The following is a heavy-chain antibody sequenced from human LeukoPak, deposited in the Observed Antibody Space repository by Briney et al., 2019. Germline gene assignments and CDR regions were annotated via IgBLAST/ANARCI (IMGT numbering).Heavy chain of an antibody. CDR3: ARDLSVGAAALYYFDY. J-gene: IGHJ4*02. CDR1: RYTFTSYG. Sequence: ASVKVSCKPSRYTFTSYGISWVRQAPQQGREWMGWISAYNGNTNYAQKLQGRVTMTTDTSTSTAYVELRSLRSDDTAVYYCARDLSVGAAALYYFDYWGQGTLVTVSS. CDR2: ISAYNGNT. V-gene: IGHV1-18*01. D-gene: IGHD1-26*01.